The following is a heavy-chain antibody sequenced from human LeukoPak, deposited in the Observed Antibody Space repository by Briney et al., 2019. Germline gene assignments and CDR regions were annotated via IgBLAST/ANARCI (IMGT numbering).Heavy chain of an antibody. J-gene: IGHJ4*02. CDR2: IKQDGSEK. Sequence: QTGGSLRLSCAASGFTFSSYWMSWVRQAPGKGLEGVANIKQDGSEKYYVDSVKGRFTISRDNAKNSLYLQMNSLRAEDTAVYYCARDTREYYDSSGYYYGYWGQGTLVTVSS. V-gene: IGHV3-7*01. CDR3: ARDTREYYDSSGYYYGY. D-gene: IGHD3-22*01. CDR1: GFTFSSYW.